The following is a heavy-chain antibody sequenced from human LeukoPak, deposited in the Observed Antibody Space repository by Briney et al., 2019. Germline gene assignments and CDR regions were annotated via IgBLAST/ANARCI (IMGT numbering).Heavy chain of an antibody. CDR2: INWNGGST. CDR3: AREVLIDPYFYYMDV. J-gene: IGHJ6*03. D-gene: IGHD1-1*01. CDR1: GFTFDDYG. Sequence: PGGSLRLSCAASGFTFDDYGMSWVRQAPGKGLEWVSSINWNGGSTAYADSVKGRFTISRDNAKNSLYLQMNSLRAEDTALYYCAREVLIDPYFYYMDVWGKGTTVTVSS. V-gene: IGHV3-20*04.